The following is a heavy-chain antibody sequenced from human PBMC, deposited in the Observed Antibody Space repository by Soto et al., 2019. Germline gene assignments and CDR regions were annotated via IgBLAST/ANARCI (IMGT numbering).Heavy chain of an antibody. CDR1: GGTFSIYG. CDR3: ATSVGIAPTGEDGMDV. J-gene: IGHJ6*02. D-gene: IGHD2-8*02. V-gene: IGHV1-69*01. Sequence: QVQLVQSGAEVKKTGSSVKVSCKASGGTFSIYGFSWVRQAPGQGPEWIGGIIPILTTPNYAQKFQGRVTIVADESTTKVYMELSSLKFEDTAVYYCATSVGIAPTGEDGMDVWDQGTSVTVSS. CDR2: IIPILTTP.